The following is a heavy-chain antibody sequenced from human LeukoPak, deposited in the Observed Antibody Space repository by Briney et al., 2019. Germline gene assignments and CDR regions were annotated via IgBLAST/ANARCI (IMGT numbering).Heavy chain of an antibody. CDR2: INHSGST. CDR3: ARGGIAAAGRGFDY. Sequence: PSETLSLTCAVYGGSFSGYYWSWIRQPPGKGLEWIGEINHSGSTNYNPSLKSRVTISVDTSKNQFSLKLSSVTAADTAVYYCARGGIAAAGRGFDYWGQGTLVTVSS. CDR1: GGSFSGYY. V-gene: IGHV4-34*01. J-gene: IGHJ4*02. D-gene: IGHD6-13*01.